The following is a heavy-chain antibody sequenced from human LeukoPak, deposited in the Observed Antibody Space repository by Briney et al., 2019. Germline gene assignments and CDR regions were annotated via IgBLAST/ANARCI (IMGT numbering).Heavy chain of an antibody. D-gene: IGHD6-13*01. Sequence: GGSLRLSYAASGFTFSSYGMLWVGQAPGKGLEGVAVISYDGNNKYSAESVKRRFTISRDYPKNTLYLQMNSLRAEDTAVYYCAKGVSSWYPPHFDYWGQGTLITVSS. CDR2: ISYDGNNK. V-gene: IGHV3-30*18. J-gene: IGHJ4*02. CDR1: GFTFSSYG. CDR3: AKGVSSWYPPHFDY.